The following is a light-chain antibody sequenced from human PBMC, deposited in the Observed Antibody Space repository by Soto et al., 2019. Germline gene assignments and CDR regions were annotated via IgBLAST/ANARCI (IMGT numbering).Light chain of an antibody. Sequence: IQITQSTSTLSASVGDRVTITCGASQSISSWLAWYQQKPGKAPKLLIYDASRLESGVPSRFSGSGSGTEFTLTISSLQPDDFATYYCQRYNSYSALTFGGGTKVDIK. CDR3: QRYNSYSALT. CDR1: QSISSW. CDR2: DAS. J-gene: IGKJ4*01. V-gene: IGKV1-5*01.